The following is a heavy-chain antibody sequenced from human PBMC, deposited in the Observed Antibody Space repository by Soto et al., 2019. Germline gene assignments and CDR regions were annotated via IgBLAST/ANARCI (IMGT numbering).Heavy chain of an antibody. CDR3: ARNVDIVATTTTNWFDP. Sequence: QVQLVQSGAEVKKPGASVKVSCKASGYTFTGYYMHWVRQAPGQGLEWMGWINPNSGGTNYAQKFQGWVTMTRDTSISTAYMELSRLSSDDMAVYYCARNVDIVATTTTNWFDPWGQGTLVTVSS. CDR1: GYTFTGYY. CDR2: INPNSGGT. D-gene: IGHD5-12*01. V-gene: IGHV1-2*04. J-gene: IGHJ5*02.